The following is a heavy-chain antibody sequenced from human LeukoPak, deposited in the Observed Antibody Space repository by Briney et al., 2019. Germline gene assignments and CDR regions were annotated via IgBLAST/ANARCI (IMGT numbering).Heavy chain of an antibody. V-gene: IGHV1-24*01. CDR1: GYTLSDLA. D-gene: IGHD4-17*01. J-gene: IGHJ3*02. CDR3: PTRNFGDYGAFDI. CDR2: LHPEDGEA. Sequence: ASVKVSCKVSGYTLSDLAMHWVRQAPGKGLEWMGGLHPEDGEAIYAQPLQGRVTMTEDTSTDTAYMELSSLRSDDTAVYYCPTRNFGDYGAFDIWGQGTLVTVSS.